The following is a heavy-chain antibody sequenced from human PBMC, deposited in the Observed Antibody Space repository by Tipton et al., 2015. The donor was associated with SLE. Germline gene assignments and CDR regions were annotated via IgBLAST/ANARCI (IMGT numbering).Heavy chain of an antibody. V-gene: IGHV4-59*12. CDR2: IYYSGST. CDR1: GGSISSYY. CDR3: ARGSTMYTYCSCGSCYSVSYYGMDV. J-gene: IGHJ6*02. D-gene: IGHD2-15*01. Sequence: TLSLTCTVSGGSISSYYWSWIRQPPGKGLEWIGYIYYSGSTNYNPSLKSRVTISVDTSKNQFSLKLSSVTAADTAVYYCARGSTMYTYCSCGSCYSVSYYGMDVWGQGTTVTVSS.